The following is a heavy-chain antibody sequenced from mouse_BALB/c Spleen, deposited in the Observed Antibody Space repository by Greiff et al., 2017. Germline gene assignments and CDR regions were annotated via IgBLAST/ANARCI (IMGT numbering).Heavy chain of an antibody. J-gene: IGHJ2*01. CDR3: ARWKYYDYDGVDY. Sequence: VQLQQSGAELARPGASVKMSCKASGYTFTSYTMHWVKQRPGQGLEWIGYINPSSGYTNYNQKFKDKATLTADKSSSTAYMQLSSLTSEDSAVYYCARWKYYDYDGVDYWGQGTTLTVSS. CDR2: INPSSGYT. D-gene: IGHD2-4*01. V-gene: IGHV1-4*01. CDR1: GYTFTSYT.